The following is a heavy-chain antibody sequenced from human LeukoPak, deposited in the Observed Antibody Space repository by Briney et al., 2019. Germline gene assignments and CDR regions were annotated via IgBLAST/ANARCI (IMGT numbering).Heavy chain of an antibody. V-gene: IGHV4-34*01. J-gene: IGHJ6*03. Sequence: SETLSLTCAVYGGSFSGYYWGWIRQPPGKGLEWIASIYQSGSTYYNPSLKTRVTVSIDTSKNQFSLKLSSVTAADTAVYYCARRPLYYYYYMDVWGKGTTVTISS. CDR3: ARRPLYYYYYMDV. CDR2: IYQSGST. CDR1: GGSFSGYY.